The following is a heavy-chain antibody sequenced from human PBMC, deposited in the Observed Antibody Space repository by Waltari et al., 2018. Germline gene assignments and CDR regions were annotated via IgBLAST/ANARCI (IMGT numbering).Heavy chain of an antibody. CDR1: GASISGNIYF. CDR3: ARHPPSFSTGWPDAFDI. D-gene: IGHD6-19*01. Sequence: QLQLQQSGPGLVKPSETLSLTCNVAGASISGNIYFWGWIRQPPDKGLEWIGSIYYSGSTYYKPSLKSRVTISVDTSKNQFSLNLSSVTAADTAVYYCARHPPSFSTGWPDAFDIWGQGTMVIVSS. CDR2: IYYSGST. V-gene: IGHV4-39*01. J-gene: IGHJ3*02.